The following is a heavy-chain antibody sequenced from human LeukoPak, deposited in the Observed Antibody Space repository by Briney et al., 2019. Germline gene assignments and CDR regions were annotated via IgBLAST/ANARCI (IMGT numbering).Heavy chain of an antibody. V-gene: IGHV3-7*01. CDR1: GFGFGDYW. J-gene: IGHJ6*03. Sequence: GESLRLSCAASGFGFGDYWMNWVRQAPGKGLEWVANIKQDGSETAYVDSVRGRFTISRDNAKNSLFLQMNSLRVEDTAVHYCAKVRDRRDGYNFYFYYYMDVWGKGTTVTVSS. CDR2: IKQDGSET. CDR3: AKVRDRRDGYNFYFYYYMDV. D-gene: IGHD5-24*01.